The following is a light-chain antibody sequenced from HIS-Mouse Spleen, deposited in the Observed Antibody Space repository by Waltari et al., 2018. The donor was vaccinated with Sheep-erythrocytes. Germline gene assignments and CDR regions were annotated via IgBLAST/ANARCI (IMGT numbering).Light chain of an antibody. V-gene: IGLV1-44*01. CDR1: SSNIGSNT. J-gene: IGLJ1*01. Sequence: QSVLTQPPSASGTPGQRVTISCSGRSSNIGSNTVNWYQQLPGTAPKLLIYSNSQGPSGVPDRFSGSKSGTSASLAISGLQSEDEADYYCAAWDDSLNGYVFGTGTKVTVL. CDR2: SNS. CDR3: AAWDDSLNGYV.